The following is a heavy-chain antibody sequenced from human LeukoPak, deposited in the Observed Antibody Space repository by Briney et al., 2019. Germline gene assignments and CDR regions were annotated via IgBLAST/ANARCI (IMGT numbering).Heavy chain of an antibody. V-gene: IGHV3-23*01. CDR1: GFTFSSYA. CDR3: AKGSYYDSSGSFYFDY. D-gene: IGHD3-22*01. CDR2: ISGSGDNT. J-gene: IGHJ4*02. Sequence: GGSLRLSCAATGFTFSSYAMSWVRQAPGKGLEWVSGISGSGDNTYYADSVKGRFTISRDNSKNTLYVQVNSLGTEDTAAYYCAKGSYYDSSGSFYFDYWGQGTLVTVSS.